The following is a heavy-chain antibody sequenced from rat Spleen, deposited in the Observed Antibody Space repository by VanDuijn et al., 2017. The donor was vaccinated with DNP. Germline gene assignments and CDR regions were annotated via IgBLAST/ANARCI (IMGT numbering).Heavy chain of an antibody. J-gene: IGHJ2*01. CDR1: GFSLSSYT. D-gene: IGHD1-10*01. CDR2: ISSGGST. Sequence: QVQLKESGPGLVQPSQTLSLTCTVSGFSLSSYTVSWVRQPPGKGLEWIAAISSGGSTYYNSALKSRLSFSLDPSKSQVFLQMDSLQTEDTAIYFCTREDNKYYFDYWGQGVMVTVSS. V-gene: IGHV2-6*01. CDR3: TREDNKYYFDY.